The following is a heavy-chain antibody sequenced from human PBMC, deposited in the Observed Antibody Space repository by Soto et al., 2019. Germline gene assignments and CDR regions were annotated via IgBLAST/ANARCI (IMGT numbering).Heavy chain of an antibody. D-gene: IGHD1-26*01. V-gene: IGHV3-21*01. Sequence: EVQLVESGGGLVKPGGSLRLSCAASGFTFSSYSMNWVRQAPGKGLEGVSSISSSSSYIYYADSVKGRFTISRDNAKNSLYLQMNSLRAEDTAVYYCARVPRAGASHFDYWGQGTLVTVSS. CDR2: ISSSSSYI. CDR1: GFTFSSYS. CDR3: ARVPRAGASHFDY. J-gene: IGHJ4*02.